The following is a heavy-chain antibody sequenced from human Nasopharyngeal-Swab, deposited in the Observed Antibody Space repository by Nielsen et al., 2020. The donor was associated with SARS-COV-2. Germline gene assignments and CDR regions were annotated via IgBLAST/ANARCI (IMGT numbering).Heavy chain of an antibody. J-gene: IGHJ4*02. D-gene: IGHD3-22*01. CDR1: GGSISSSSYY. CDR3: ARLYYDSSGYYYGR. V-gene: IGHV4-61*05. Sequence: SETLSLTCTVSGGSISSSSYYWGWIRQPPGKGLEWIGYIYYSGSTNYNPSLKSRVTISVDTSKNQFSLKLSSVTAADTAVYYCARLYYDSSGYYYGRWGQGTLVTVSS. CDR2: IYYSGST.